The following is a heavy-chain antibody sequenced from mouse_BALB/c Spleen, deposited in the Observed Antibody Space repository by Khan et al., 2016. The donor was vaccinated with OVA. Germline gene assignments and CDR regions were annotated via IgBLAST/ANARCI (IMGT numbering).Heavy chain of an antibody. J-gene: IGHJ2*02. D-gene: IGHD6-2*01. CDR3: SRSSLRYFDY. CDR2: IDSDNGNT. V-gene: IGHV14-1*02. Sequence: VQLQQPGTVLVRPGALVRLSCTASGFNIKDYYIHWVKQRPDQGLEWIGWIDSDNGNTMYDPTFQGKANITADTSSNTAYLQLRSLTSDDTAVHYWSRSSLRYFDYWGQGTSLTVSS. CDR1: GFNIKDYY.